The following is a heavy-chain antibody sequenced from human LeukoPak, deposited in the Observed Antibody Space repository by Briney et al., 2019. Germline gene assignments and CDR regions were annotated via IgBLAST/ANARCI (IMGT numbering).Heavy chain of an antibody. V-gene: IGHV4-34*01. CDR1: GGSFSVYY. CDR3: ARELVDYDFWSGYYPKYYFDY. CDR2: INHSGST. Sequence: PSETLSLTCAVYGGSFSVYYWSWIRQPPGKGLEWIGEINHSGSTNYNPSLKSRVTISVDTSKNQFSLKLSSVTAADTAVYYCARELVDYDFWSGYYPKYYFDYWGQGTLVTVSS. J-gene: IGHJ4*02. D-gene: IGHD3-3*01.